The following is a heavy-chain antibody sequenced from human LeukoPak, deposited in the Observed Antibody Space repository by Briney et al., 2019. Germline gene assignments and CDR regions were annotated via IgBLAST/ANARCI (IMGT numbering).Heavy chain of an antibody. Sequence: GRSLRLSCAASGFTFSSYAMHWVRQAPGKGLEWVAVISYDGSNKYYADSVRGRFTISRDNSKNTLYLHMSNLRAEDTAVYFCVYYDSSGYYYGRLRYWGQGTPVSVSS. D-gene: IGHD3-22*01. CDR2: ISYDGSNK. V-gene: IGHV3-30-3*01. CDR1: GFTFSSYA. J-gene: IGHJ4*02. CDR3: VYYDSSGYYYGRLRY.